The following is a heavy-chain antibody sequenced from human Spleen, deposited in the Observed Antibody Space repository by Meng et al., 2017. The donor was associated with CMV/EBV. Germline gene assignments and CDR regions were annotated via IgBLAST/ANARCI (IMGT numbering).Heavy chain of an antibody. Sequence: FTTYYVHWVRQAPGQGLEWMGIINPSDGSTYYSQKFQGRLTMTRDTSTSTVYMELNNLRSEDTAVYYCARDHVVVIPGALSNSFGMDVWGQGTTVTVSS. J-gene: IGHJ6*02. CDR2: INPSDGST. V-gene: IGHV1-46*01. CDR1: FTTYY. CDR3: ARDHVVVIPGALSNSFGMDV. D-gene: IGHD2-2*01.